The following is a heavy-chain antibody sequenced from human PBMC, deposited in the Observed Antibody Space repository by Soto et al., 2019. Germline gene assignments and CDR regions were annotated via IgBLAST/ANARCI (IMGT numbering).Heavy chain of an antibody. CDR1: GYTFTSYG. D-gene: IGHD3-10*01. J-gene: IGHJ4*02. V-gene: IGHV1-18*01. CDR2: ISAYNGNT. CDR3: AILPHTEVWFGADFDY. Sequence: ASVKVSCKASGYTFTSYGISWVRQAPGQGLEWMGWISAYNGNTNYAQKLQGRVTMTTDTSTSTAYMELRSLRSDDTAVYYCAILPHTEVWFGADFDYWGQGTLVTVSS.